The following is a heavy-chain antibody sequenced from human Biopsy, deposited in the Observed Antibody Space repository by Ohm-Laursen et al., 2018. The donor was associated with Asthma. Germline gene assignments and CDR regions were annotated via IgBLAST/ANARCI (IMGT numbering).Heavy chain of an antibody. D-gene: IGHD3-3*01. V-gene: IGHV3-7*03. CDR2: IKHDGSEK. Sequence: SLRLSCTASGFTFSSYGMHWVRQVPGQGLEWVANIKHDGSEKNHVDSLKGRFTISRDNAKNLLFLQMNSIRAEDTAVYYCARTFHFWSPYHAEHYQLWGQGTLVTVSS. CDR1: GFTFSSYG. CDR3: ARTFHFWSPYHAEHYQL. J-gene: IGHJ1*01.